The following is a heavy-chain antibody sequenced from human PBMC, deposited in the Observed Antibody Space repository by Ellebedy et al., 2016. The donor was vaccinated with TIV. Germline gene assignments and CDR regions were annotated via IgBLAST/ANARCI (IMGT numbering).Heavy chain of an antibody. CDR3: ARDGRKWLSLHYGMDV. D-gene: IGHD3-22*01. J-gene: IGHJ6*02. CDR1: GFTFSSYA. V-gene: IGHV3-33*01. Sequence: PGGSLRLSCAASGFTFSSYAMHWVRQAPGKGLEWVAVIWYDGSNKYYADSVKGRFTISRDNSKNTLYLQMNSLRAEDTAVYYCARDGRKWLSLHYGMDVWGQGTTVTVSS. CDR2: IWYDGSNK.